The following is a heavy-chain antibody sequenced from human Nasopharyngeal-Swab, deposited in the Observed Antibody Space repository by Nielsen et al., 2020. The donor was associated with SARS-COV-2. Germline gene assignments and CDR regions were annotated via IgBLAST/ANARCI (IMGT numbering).Heavy chain of an antibody. J-gene: IGHJ4*02. CDR1: VYTFTSYG. D-gene: IGHD3-3*01. CDR2: ISAYNGDT. CDR3: ARTYYDFWSGPHRGYFDY. Sequence: SVTVSCKASVYTFTSYGISWVRQAPAQGLEWMGWISAYNGDTNYAQKLQGRVTMTTDTSTSTAYMELRSLRSDDTAVYYCARTYYDFWSGPHRGYFDYWGQGTLVTVSS. V-gene: IGHV1-18*01.